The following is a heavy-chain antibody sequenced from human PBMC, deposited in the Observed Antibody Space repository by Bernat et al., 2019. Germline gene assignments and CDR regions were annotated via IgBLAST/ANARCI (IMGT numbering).Heavy chain of an antibody. Sequence: QVQLQESGPGLVKPSETLSLTCTVSGGSISSYYWSWIRQPPGKGLEWIGYIYYSGSTNYNPSLKSRVTISVDTSKNQFSLKLSSVTAADTAVYYCARGSSSIAARYYYYYMDVWGKGTTVTVPS. CDR2: IYYSGST. J-gene: IGHJ6*03. D-gene: IGHD6-6*01. V-gene: IGHV4-59*01. CDR1: GGSISSYY. CDR3: ARGSSSIAARYYYYYMDV.